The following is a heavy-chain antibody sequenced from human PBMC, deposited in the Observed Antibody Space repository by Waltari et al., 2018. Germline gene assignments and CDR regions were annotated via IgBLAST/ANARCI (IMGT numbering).Heavy chain of an antibody. D-gene: IGHD2-2*02. J-gene: IGHJ4*02. V-gene: IGHV4-30-2*01. CDR1: GGSISSGGSS. CDR2: IYHSGST. CDR3: ARGEEVVPAAIWY. Sequence: QLQLQESGSGLVKPSQTLSLTCAVSGGSISSGGSSWRWIRQPPGKGLEWIGYIYHSGSTYYNPSLKSRVTISVDRSKNQFSLKLSSVTAADTAVYYCARGEEVVPAAIWYWGQGTLVTVSS.